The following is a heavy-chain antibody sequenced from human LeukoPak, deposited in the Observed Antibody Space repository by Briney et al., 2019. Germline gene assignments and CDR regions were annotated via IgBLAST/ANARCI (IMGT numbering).Heavy chain of an antibody. Sequence: GGSLRLSCAASGFTLSRYAMHWVRHAPGKGLELVAFLQSDGNNRYYADSVKGRFTISRDNSKNTLFLQMSSLRAEDTAVYYCAKNWATYYFDYWGQGTLVTVSS. CDR3: AKNWATYYFDY. D-gene: IGHD7-27*01. CDR2: LQSDGNNR. J-gene: IGHJ4*02. CDR1: GFTLSRYA. V-gene: IGHV3-30*02.